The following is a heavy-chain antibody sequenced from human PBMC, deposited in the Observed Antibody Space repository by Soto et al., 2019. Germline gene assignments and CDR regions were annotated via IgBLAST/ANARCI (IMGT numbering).Heavy chain of an antibody. Sequence: QVQLQESGPGLVKPSQTLSLTCTVSGGSISSGGYYWSWIRQHPGKGLEWIGYIYYSGSTYYNPSLKSRVTISVDTSKNQFSLKLSSVTAADTAVYYCARVSGYYGSGSYYNWFDPWGQGTLVTVSS. CDR1: GGSISSGGYY. CDR3: ARVSGYYGSGSYYNWFDP. V-gene: IGHV4-31*03. J-gene: IGHJ5*02. D-gene: IGHD3-10*01. CDR2: IYYSGST.